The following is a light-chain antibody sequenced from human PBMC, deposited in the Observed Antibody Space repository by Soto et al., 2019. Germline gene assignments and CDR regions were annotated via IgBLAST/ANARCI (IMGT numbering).Light chain of an antibody. V-gene: IGKV3-20*01. J-gene: IGKJ1*01. Sequence: KHTPATLSVDPGGRGSLTRRASQSVSSRSLAWYQQKPGQPPRLLFYDASSRATGIPDSFSGSGSGTDFTLTISSLEPEVLAVCFCHQYSSSRTLVQGTKV. CDR2: DAS. CDR1: QSVSSRS. CDR3: HQYSSSRT.